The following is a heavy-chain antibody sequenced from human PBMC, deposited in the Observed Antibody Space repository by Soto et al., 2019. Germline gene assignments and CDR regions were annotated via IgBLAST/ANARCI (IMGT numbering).Heavy chain of an antibody. CDR3: AKGGGSARDFDY. V-gene: IGHV3-30*18. J-gene: IGHJ4*02. Sequence: QVQLVDSGGDVVQPGGSLRLSCTGSGFTFGNYGMHWVRQAPGKGLEWVASTSYDGNNKYYADSLKGRFTISRDNSKKMVYLQMTSLGPEDTAVYYWAKGGGSARDFDYWGQGALVTVSS. CDR2: TSYDGNNK. CDR1: GFTFGNYG. D-gene: IGHD1-26*01.